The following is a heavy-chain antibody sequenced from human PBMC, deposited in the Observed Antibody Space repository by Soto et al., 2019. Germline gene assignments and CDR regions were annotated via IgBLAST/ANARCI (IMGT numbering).Heavy chain of an antibody. CDR3: GSHIGKWVFDI. Sequence: PSETLSLTCTVSGGSISGYYWSWIRQPPGEGLEWIGNIYYAGGTKHNPSLKRRVTISVDTSKSQISLKLSSVTAADPAVYYCGSHIGKWVFDIWGPGTMVTVSS. V-gene: IGHV4-59*08. J-gene: IGHJ3*02. CDR2: IYYAGGT. D-gene: IGHD2-8*01. CDR1: GGSISGYY.